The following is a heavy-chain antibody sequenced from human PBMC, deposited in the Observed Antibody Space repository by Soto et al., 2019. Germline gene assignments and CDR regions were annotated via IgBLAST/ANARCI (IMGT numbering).Heavy chain of an antibody. CDR2: IHYSGST. CDR1: GGSISSSSYF. D-gene: IGHD2-15*01. J-gene: IGHJ4*02. V-gene: IGHV4-39*01. CDR3: ATCTPLLHSGFDY. Sequence: SETLSLTCTVSGGSISSSSYFWNWIRQPPGKGLEWIGSIHYSGSTYYNPSLKSRVTVSVDTSKNQFSLNLTSVTAADTAVYYCATCTPLLHSGFDYLGPGTLVTVSS.